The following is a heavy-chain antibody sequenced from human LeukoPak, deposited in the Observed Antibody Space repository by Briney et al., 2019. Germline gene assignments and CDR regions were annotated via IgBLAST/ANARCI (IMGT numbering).Heavy chain of an antibody. Sequence: GGSLRLSCAASGFTFSNYAMTWVRQAPGKGLEWVSVIGGSGVNAYYADSVKGRFTISRDNSKNTVYLQMNSLRADDTALYYCAKDSTWIQLWFDYWAREPWSPSLQ. V-gene: IGHV3-23*01. D-gene: IGHD5-18*01. CDR1: GFTFSNYA. CDR2: IGGSGVNA. J-gene: IGHJ4*02. CDR3: AKDSTWIQLWFDY.